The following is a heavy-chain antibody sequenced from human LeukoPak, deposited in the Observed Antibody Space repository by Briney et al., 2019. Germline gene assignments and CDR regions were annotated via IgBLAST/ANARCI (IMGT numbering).Heavy chain of an antibody. CDR2: ISYSGAT. CDR3: ARDGFYYHYYMDV. V-gene: IGHV4-39*07. D-gene: IGHD1-14*01. J-gene: IGHJ6*03. CDR1: GGSVTSSSYF. Sequence: SETLSLTCTLSGGSVTSSSYFWGWIRQPPGKGLEWIGSISYSGATYYNPSLKNRVSISEHTSKNQFSLKLSSVTAADTAVYYCARDGFYYHYYMDVWGEGTTVIVSS.